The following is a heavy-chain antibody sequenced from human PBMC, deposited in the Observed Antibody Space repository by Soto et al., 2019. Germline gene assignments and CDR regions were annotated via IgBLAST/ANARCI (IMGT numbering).Heavy chain of an antibody. Sequence: PGGSLSLSWAASGVQISSYWMSWVRQAPGKGLEWVSFISGDDGSGNYADSVKGRFTISRDNSKNTLYLQMNSLRAEDTAIEVCVNEAGGWKARGSFDRWGRGTMVTVSS. J-gene: IGHJ3*01. D-gene: IGHD6-19*01. V-gene: IGHV3-23*01. CDR3: VNEAGGWKARGSFDR. CDR2: ISGDDGSG. CDR1: GVQISSYW.